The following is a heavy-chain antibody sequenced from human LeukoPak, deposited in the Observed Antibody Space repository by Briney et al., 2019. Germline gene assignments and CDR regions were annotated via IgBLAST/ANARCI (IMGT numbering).Heavy chain of an antibody. CDR3: ILAAAGPAY. Sequence: GGSLRLSCAASGFTFSSYAMSWVRQAPGKGLEWVGRIKSKTDGETTDYAAPVQGRFTISRDDSKDTLYLQMNSLKIDDTAVYYCILAAAGPAYWGQGTLVTVSS. CDR2: IKSKTDGETT. D-gene: IGHD6-13*01. V-gene: IGHV3-15*01. J-gene: IGHJ4*02. CDR1: GFTFSSYA.